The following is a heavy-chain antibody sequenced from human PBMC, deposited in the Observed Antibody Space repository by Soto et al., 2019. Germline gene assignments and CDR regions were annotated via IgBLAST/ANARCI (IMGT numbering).Heavy chain of an antibody. CDR1: GFTFDDYA. Sequence: GGSLRLSCAASGFTFDDYAMHWVRQAPGKGLEWVSGISWNSGSIGYADSVKGRFTISRDNAKNSLYLQMNSLRAEDTALYYCAKDHPYSGSASYFDYWGQGTLVTVSS. D-gene: IGHD5-12*01. J-gene: IGHJ4*02. CDR3: AKDHPYSGSASYFDY. V-gene: IGHV3-9*01. CDR2: ISWNSGSI.